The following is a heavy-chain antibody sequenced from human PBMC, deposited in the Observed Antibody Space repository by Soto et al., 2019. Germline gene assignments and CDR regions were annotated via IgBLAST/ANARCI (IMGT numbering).Heavy chain of an antibody. CDR2: IGGGTGAT. V-gene: IGHV3-23*01. D-gene: IGHD4-17*01. Sequence: HPGGSLRLSCAASGFTFSTYAMSWVRQAPGEGLEWVSGIGGGTGATYNADSVKGRFIISRDNSKNTLYLQMNNLSVEDTAVYYCAKNAMSTVTRRGQYFDSWGQGTLVTVSS. CDR3: AKNAMSTVTRRGQYFDS. J-gene: IGHJ4*02. CDR1: GFTFSTYA.